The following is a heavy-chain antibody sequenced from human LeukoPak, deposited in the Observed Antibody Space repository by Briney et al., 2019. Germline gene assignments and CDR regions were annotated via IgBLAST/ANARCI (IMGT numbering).Heavy chain of an antibody. Sequence: ASLRLSCAASGFTFSSYAMSWVRQAPGKGLEWVSAISGSGDGTTYDDSVKGRFTISRDNSKNTLYLQMNSLRAEDTAVYYCAKAVGQWSFDLWGRGALVTVSS. CDR2: ISGSGDGT. CDR1: GFTFSSYA. V-gene: IGHV3-23*01. J-gene: IGHJ2*01. CDR3: AKAVGQWSFDL.